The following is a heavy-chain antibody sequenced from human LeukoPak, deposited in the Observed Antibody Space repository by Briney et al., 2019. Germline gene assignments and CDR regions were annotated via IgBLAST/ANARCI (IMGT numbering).Heavy chain of an antibody. CDR2: IIPIFGTA. J-gene: IGHJ6*02. Sequence: ASVEVSCKASGGTFSSYAISWVRQAPGQGLEWMGGIIPIFGTANYAQKFQGRVTITADESTSTAYMELSTLRSEDTAVYYCARQYCSSTSCHYKYGMDVWGQGTTVTVSS. CDR3: ARQYCSSTSCHYKYGMDV. V-gene: IGHV1-69*13. D-gene: IGHD2-2*01. CDR1: GGTFSSYA.